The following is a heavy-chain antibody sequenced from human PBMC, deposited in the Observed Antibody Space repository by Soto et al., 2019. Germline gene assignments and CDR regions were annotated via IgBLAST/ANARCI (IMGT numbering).Heavy chain of an antibody. CDR1: GFTFSSYG. Sequence: PGGSLRLSCAASGFTFSSYGMHWVRQAPGKGLERVAVISYDGSNKYYADSVKGRFTISRDNSKNTLYLQMNSLRAEDTAVYYCAKEEGGYNYGVDYWGQGTLVTVSS. V-gene: IGHV3-30*18. J-gene: IGHJ4*02. D-gene: IGHD5-12*01. CDR3: AKEEGGYNYGVDY. CDR2: ISYDGSNK.